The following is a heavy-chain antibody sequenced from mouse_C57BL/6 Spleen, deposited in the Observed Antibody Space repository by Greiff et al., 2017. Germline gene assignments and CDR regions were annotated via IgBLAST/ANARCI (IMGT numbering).Heavy chain of an antibody. CDR1: GYTFTSYW. D-gene: IGHD2-1*01. CDR3: AREGIYYGKELFDY. Sequence: QVQLQQPGAELVKPGASVKLSCKASGYTFTSYWMHWVKQRPGQGLEWIGMIHPNSGSTNYNEKFKSKATLTVDKSSSTAYMQLSSLTSEDSAVYYGAREGIYYGKELFDYWGQGTTLTVSS. V-gene: IGHV1-64*01. J-gene: IGHJ2*01. CDR2: IHPNSGST.